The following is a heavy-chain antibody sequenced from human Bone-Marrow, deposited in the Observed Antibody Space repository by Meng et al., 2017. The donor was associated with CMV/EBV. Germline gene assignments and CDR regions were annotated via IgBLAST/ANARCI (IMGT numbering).Heavy chain of an antibody. V-gene: IGHV4-39*06. CDR3: ARGVKVRGVIIPYDAFDI. D-gene: IGHD3-10*01. CDR1: GGSISSSSYY. J-gene: IGHJ3*02. Sequence: SETLSLTCTVSGGSISSSSYYWGWIRQPPGKGLEWIGSIYYSGSTYYNPSLKRRVTISVDTSKNQFALKLSSVTAADTAVYYCARGVKVRGVIIPYDAFDIWGQGTMVTVSS. CDR2: IYYSGST.